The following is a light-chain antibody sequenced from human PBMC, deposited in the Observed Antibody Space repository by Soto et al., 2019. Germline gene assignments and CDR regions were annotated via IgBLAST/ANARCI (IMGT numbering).Light chain of an antibody. CDR3: QQYGSSPLT. V-gene: IGKV3-20*01. J-gene: IGKJ4*01. CDR2: GAS. Sequence: MYTESPGTLSLSPGERATLSCRASQSVRSRYLAWYQQKPGQAPRLLTYGASSRATGIPDRFSGSGSGTDFTLTISRLEPEDFAVYYCQQYGSSPLTFGGGTKVDI. CDR1: QSVRSRY.